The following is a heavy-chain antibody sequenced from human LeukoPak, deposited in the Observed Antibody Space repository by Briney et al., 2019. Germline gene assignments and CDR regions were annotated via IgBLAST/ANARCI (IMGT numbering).Heavy chain of an antibody. CDR1: GFTVSRNY. J-gene: IGHJ4*02. D-gene: IGHD3-10*02. V-gene: IGHV3-66*01. CDR3: ARDLFVGTTGVY. Sequence: GGSLRLSCAASGFTVSRNYMSWVRQAPGKGLEWVSVIYSGGSTYYADSVKGRFTISRDNSKNTLYLQMNSLRAEDTAVYYCARDLFVGTTGVYWGQGTLVTVSS. CDR2: IYSGGST.